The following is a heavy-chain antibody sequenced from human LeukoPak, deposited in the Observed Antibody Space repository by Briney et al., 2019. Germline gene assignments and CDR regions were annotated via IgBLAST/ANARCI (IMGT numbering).Heavy chain of an antibody. Sequence: GGSLRLTCAASGFTFSTYAMSWVRQAPGKGLEWVSGITNTGGVTLYAGSVKGRLTVSRDNSKITLYLHMNSLRADDTAVCYCAKSPGSDGSYLHYWGQGTLVTVSS. D-gene: IGHD5-24*01. J-gene: IGHJ4*02. V-gene: IGHV3-23*05. CDR1: GFTFSTYA. CDR3: AKSPGSDGSYLHY. CDR2: ITNTGGVT.